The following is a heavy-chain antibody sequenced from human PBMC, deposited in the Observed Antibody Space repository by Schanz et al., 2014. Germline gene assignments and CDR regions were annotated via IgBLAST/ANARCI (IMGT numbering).Heavy chain of an antibody. D-gene: IGHD3-22*01. CDR2: ISGSGGST. CDR1: GFTFITYT. J-gene: IGHJ4*02. Sequence: EVLLVESGGGLVKPGGSLRLSCEASGFTFITYTMNWVRQAPGKGLEWVSAISGSGGSTYYADSVKGRFTISRDNSKNTLYLQMNSLRAEDTAVYYCAKDPSHGDYDYYFDYWGQGTLXTVSS. V-gene: IGHV3-23*04. CDR3: AKDPSHGDYDYYFDY.